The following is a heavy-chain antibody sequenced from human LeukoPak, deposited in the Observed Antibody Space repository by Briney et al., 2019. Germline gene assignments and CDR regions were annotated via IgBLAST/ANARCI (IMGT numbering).Heavy chain of an antibody. CDR2: INPNSGGT. CDR1: GYTFTGYY. Sequence: ASVKVSCKASGYTFTGYYMHWVRQAPGQGLEWMGWINPNSGGTNYAQKFQGRVTMTRDTSISTAYMELSRLRSDDTAVYYCARHGDIVRYFDWQPPYYFDYWGQGTLVTVSS. D-gene: IGHD3-9*01. CDR3: ARHGDIVRYFDWQPPYYFDY. J-gene: IGHJ4*02. V-gene: IGHV1-2*02.